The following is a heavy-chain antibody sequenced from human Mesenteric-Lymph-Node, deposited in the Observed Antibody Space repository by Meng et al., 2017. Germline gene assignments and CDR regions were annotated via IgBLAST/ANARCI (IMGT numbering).Heavy chain of an antibody. CDR3: ASRMDETDDY. CDR2: IIPIFGTA. D-gene: IGHD1-1*01. V-gene: IGHV1-69*06. CDR1: GGTFSIYA. Sequence: QRGHVGARCKRPGSSVKVSGQASGGTFSIYAISWVRQAPGQGLEWMGGIIPIFGTANYAQKFQGRVTITADKSTSTAYMELSSLRSEDTAVYYCASRMDETDDYWGQGTLVTVSS. J-gene: IGHJ4*02.